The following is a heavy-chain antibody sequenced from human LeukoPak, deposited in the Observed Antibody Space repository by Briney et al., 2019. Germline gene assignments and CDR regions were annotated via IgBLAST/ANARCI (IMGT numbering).Heavy chain of an antibody. J-gene: IGHJ4*02. CDR3: ARTTPDAYCSGGSCYFDY. D-gene: IGHD2-15*01. CDR1: GGTFSSYA. Sequence: GASVKASCKASGGTFSSYAISWVRQAPGQGLEWMGGIIPIFGTANYAQKFQGRVTITADESTSTAYMELSSLRSEDTAVYYCARTTPDAYCSGGSCYFDYWGQGTLVTVSS. CDR2: IIPIFGTA. V-gene: IGHV1-69*13.